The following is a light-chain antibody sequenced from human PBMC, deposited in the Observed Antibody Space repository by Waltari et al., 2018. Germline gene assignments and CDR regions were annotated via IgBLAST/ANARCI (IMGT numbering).Light chain of an antibody. J-gene: IGKJ1*01. Sequence: SCRANPGISTKLAWYQLKPRPPPGLIIYDASSRATGVPDRFSGSEAEKDSSYTISRHETEDIAGYYCQKYGTVPAKLGQGPKVEIK. CDR2: DAS. CDR1: PGISTK. CDR3: QKYGTVPAK. V-gene: IGKV3D-11*03.